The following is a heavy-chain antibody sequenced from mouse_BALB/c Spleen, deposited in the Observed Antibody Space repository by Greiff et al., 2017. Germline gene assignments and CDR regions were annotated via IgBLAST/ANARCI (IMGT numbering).Heavy chain of an antibody. CDR1: GYTFTSYT. D-gene: IGHD1-1*01. Sequence: VQLQQSAAELARPGASVKMSCKASGYTFTSYTMHWVKQRPGQGLEWIGYIKPSSGYTEYNQKFKDKTTLTADKSSSTAYMQLSSLTSEDSAVYYCARDYYGSSHWYFDVWGAGTTVTVSS. J-gene: IGHJ1*01. V-gene: IGHV1-4*02. CDR3: ARDYYGSSHWYFDV. CDR2: IKPSSGYT.